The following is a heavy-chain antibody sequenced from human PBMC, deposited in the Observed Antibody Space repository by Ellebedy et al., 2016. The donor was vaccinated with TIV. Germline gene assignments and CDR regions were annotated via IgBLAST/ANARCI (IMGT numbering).Heavy chain of an antibody. CDR1: GFTFNTYA. CDR2: ISGSGDST. CDR3: TKRTGYSSGFDDY. J-gene: IGHJ4*02. D-gene: IGHD6-19*01. Sequence: GGSLRLSCAASGFTFNTYAMSWVRQAPGKGLEWVSAISGSGDSTYYPDSVRGRFTISRDNSKNTLYLQMNGLRAEDTALYYCTKRTGYSSGFDDYWGQGTLVTVSS. V-gene: IGHV3-23*01.